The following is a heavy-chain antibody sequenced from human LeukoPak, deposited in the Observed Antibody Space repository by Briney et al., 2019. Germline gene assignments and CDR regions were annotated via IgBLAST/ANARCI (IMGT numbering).Heavy chain of an antibody. J-gene: IGHJ5*02. CDR2: ITSSGTTK. Sequence: GGSLRLSCAASGFTFSSYEMNWVRQAPGKGLEWISYITSSGTTKYYADSVKGRFTISRDNAKNSLYLQMNSLRAEDTATYYCAKQDPYTSGWYPWGQGTLVTVSS. CDR1: GFTFSSYE. V-gene: IGHV3-48*03. D-gene: IGHD6-19*01. CDR3: AKQDPYTSGWYP.